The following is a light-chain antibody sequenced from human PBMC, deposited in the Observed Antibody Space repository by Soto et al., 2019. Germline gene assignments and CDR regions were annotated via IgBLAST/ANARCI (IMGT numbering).Light chain of an antibody. CDR3: SSYAASNNIGV. CDR2: EVS. Sequence: QSALTQPPSASGSPGQSVTISCIGTSSDVGGYNYVSWYQQHPGKAPKLMFYEVSKRPSGVPERFSGSKSGNTASLTVSGLQAEDEADYYCSSYAASNNIGVFGGGTKVTVL. J-gene: IGLJ2*01. V-gene: IGLV2-8*01. CDR1: SSDVGGYNY.